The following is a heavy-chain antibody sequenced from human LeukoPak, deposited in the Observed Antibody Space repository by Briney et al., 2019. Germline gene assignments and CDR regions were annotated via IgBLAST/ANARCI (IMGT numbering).Heavy chain of an antibody. CDR1: GYTFTGYY. V-gene: IGHV1-2*02. CDR3: ARDWDQLLSP. J-gene: IGHJ5*02. CDR2: INPNRGGT. Sequence: ASVKVSCKASGYTFTGYYMHWVRQAPGQGLEWMGWINPNRGGTNYAQKFQGRVTMTSDTSISTAYMELSRLRSDDTVVYYCARDWDQLLSPWGQGTLVTVSS. D-gene: IGHD2-2*01.